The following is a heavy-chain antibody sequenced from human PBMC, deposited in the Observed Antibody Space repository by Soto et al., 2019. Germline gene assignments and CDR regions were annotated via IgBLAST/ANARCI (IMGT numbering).Heavy chain of an antibody. CDR1: GGTFSSYA. V-gene: IGHV1-69*01. J-gene: IGHJ4*02. CDR3: ARSLYGDYLFDY. Sequence: QVQLVQSGAEVKKPGSSVKVSCKASGGTFSSYAISWVRQAPGQGLEWMGGIIPIFGTANYAQKFQGRVTITADESTSTAYMELSSLRSXXXXVYYCARSLYGDYLFDYWGQGTLVTVS. D-gene: IGHD4-17*01. CDR2: IIPIFGTA.